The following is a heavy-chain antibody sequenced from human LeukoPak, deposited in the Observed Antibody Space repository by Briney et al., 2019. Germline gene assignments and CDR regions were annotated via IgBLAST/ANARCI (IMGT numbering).Heavy chain of an antibody. Sequence: PSETPSLTCAVSGYSISTGYNWGWIRQSPGKGLEWIGSISSSGSTYYNPSLKSRVTISLDTSNNEFSLSLSSVTAADTALYFCARGYYGSGSYYKGNYFDYWGQGTLVTVSS. J-gene: IGHJ4*02. CDR1: GYSISTGYN. CDR3: ARGYYGSGSYYKGNYFDY. V-gene: IGHV4-38-2*01. D-gene: IGHD3-10*01. CDR2: ISSSGST.